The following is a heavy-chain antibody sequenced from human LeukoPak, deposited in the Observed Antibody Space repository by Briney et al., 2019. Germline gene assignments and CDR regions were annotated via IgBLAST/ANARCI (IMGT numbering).Heavy chain of an antibody. CDR2: IYHSGRT. CDR3: ARGLVIPMTGLGPWELPPAGHDY. J-gene: IGHJ4*02. D-gene: IGHD1-26*01. CDR1: VDSISRGNW. Sequence: PSGTLSLTCAVAVDSISRGNWWTWVRQPPGKGLEWIGEIYHSGRTNYTPSLKSRDTISVDKPKNQFSLKLSSVAAADTAVYYCARGLVIPMTGLGPWELPPAGHDYWGQGTLVTVSS. V-gene: IGHV4-4*02.